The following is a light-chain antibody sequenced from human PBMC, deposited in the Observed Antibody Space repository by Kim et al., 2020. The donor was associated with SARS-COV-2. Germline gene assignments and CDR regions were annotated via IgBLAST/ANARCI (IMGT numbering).Light chain of an antibody. CDR2: GKN. CDR3: NSRDSNDNVV. CDR1: SLRSYY. Sequence: SSELTQDPAVSVALGQTVRITCQGDSLRSYYATWYQQKPGQAPILVIYGKNNRPSGIPDRFSGSSSGNTASLTITGTQAGDEADYYRNSRDSNDNVVFGGGTQLNVL. J-gene: IGLJ2*01. V-gene: IGLV3-19*01.